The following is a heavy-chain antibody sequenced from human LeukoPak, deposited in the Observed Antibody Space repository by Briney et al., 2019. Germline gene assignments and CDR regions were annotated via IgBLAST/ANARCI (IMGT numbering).Heavy chain of an antibody. D-gene: IGHD4-11*01. CDR3: ARDIGGMTTEYYFDN. Sequence: GGSLRLSCAASGFTFDDYAMHWVRQAPGTGLERVSGISWNSGSIGYADSVKGRFTISRDNAKNSLYLQMNSLRAEDTAVYYCARDIGGMTTEYYFDNWGQGTLVTVSS. CDR2: ISWNSGSI. CDR1: GFTFDDYA. J-gene: IGHJ4*02. V-gene: IGHV3-9*01.